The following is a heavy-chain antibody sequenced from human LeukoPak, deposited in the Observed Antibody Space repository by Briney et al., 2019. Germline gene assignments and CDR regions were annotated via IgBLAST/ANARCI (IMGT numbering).Heavy chain of an antibody. J-gene: IGHJ4*02. CDR3: ARTRYGSGSYTYLDY. V-gene: IGHV4-4*07. CDR1: GGSISNFY. CDR2: IYTSGST. D-gene: IGHD3-10*01. Sequence: PSETLSLTCTVSGGSISNFYWSWIRQPAGKGLEWIGRIYTSGSTNYNPCLKSRVTMSIDTSKSQFSLKLSSVTAADTAVYYCARTRYGSGSYTYLDYWGQGNLVTVSS.